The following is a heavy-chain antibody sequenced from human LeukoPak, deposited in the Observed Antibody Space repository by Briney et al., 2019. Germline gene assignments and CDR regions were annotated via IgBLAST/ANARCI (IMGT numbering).Heavy chain of an antibody. CDR3: AKSRDSRYDYFDY. V-gene: IGHV3-23*01. Sequence: PGGSLRLSCAASGFTFSSYAISWVRQAPGEGLEWVSAISASGDGTYYAGSVKGRFTISRDNFENTLYLQMNSRRAEDTAVYYCAKSRDSRYDYFDYWGQGILVTVSS. J-gene: IGHJ4*02. CDR2: ISASGDGT. D-gene: IGHD2-15*01. CDR1: GFTFSSYA.